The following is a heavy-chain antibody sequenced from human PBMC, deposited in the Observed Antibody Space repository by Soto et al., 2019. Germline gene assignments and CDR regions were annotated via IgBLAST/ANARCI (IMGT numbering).Heavy chain of an antibody. CDR1: GYTFTSYG. CDR2: INPNSGGT. V-gene: IGHV1-2*04. D-gene: IGHD3-3*01. CDR3: ARTIFGVVPNWFDP. Sequence: ASVKVSCKASGYTFTSYGFSWVRQAPGQGLEWMGWINPNSGGTNYAQKFQGWVTMTRDTSISTAYMELSRLRSDDTAVYYCARTIFGVVPNWFDPWGQGTLVTVSS. J-gene: IGHJ5*02.